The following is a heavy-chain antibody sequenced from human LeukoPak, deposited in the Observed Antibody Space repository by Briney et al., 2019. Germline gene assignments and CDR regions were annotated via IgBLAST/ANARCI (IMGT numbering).Heavy chain of an antibody. V-gene: IGHV3-48*03. D-gene: IGHD3-22*01. J-gene: IGHJ4*02. Sequence: GGSLRLSCAASGFTFSSYEMNWVRQAPGKGLEWVSYISSSGSTIYYADSVKGRFTISRDNAKNSLYLQMNSLRAEDTAVYYCARETMIVVVISQYYFDYWGQGTLVTVSS. CDR3: ARETMIVVVISQYYFDY. CDR2: ISSSGSTI. CDR1: GFTFSSYE.